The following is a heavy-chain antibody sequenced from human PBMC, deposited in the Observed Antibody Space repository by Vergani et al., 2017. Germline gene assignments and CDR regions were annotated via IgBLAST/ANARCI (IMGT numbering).Heavy chain of an antibody. V-gene: IGHV3-30*18. J-gene: IGHJ4*02. CDR2: ISYDGSNK. Sequence: VQLLESGGGLVQPGGSLRLSCAASGFTFSSYGMHWVRQAPGKGLEWVAVISYDGSNKYYADSVKGRFTISRDNSKNTLYLQMNSLRAEDTAVYYCAKDQQLVEYYFDYWGQGTLVTVSS. CDR3: AKDQQLVEYYFDY. CDR1: GFTFSSYG. D-gene: IGHD6-13*01.